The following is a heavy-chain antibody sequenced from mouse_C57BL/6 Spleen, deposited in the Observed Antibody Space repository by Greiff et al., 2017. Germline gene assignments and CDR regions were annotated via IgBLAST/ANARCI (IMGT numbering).Heavy chain of an antibody. J-gene: IGHJ4*01. CDR3: ARGDYYGSRKDYAMDY. D-gene: IGHD1-1*01. V-gene: IGHV1-26*01. Sequence: VQLQQSGPELVKPGASVKISCKASGYTFTDYYMNWVKQSHGKSLEWIGDINPNTGGTSYNQKFKGKATLTVDKSSSTAYMELRSLTSEDSAVYYCARGDYYGSRKDYAMDYWGQGTSVTVSS. CDR2: INPNTGGT. CDR1: GYTFTDYY.